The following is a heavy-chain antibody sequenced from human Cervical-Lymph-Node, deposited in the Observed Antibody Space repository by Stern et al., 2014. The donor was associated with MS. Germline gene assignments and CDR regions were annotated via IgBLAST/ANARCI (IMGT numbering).Heavy chain of an antibody. J-gene: IGHJ6*02. CDR1: GFTFSDYY. D-gene: IGHD2-2*01. CDR2: ISYSGSDI. V-gene: IGHV3-11*01. CDR3: AAGYCRSTSCHYGMDV. Sequence: VQLVESGGGLVKPGGSLRLSCAASGFTFSDYYITWIRQAPGKGLEWVSYISYSGSDIYYAASVKGRFTISRDNAKNSLYLQMNSLRADDTAVYYCAAGYCRSTSCHYGMDVWGQGTTVTVS.